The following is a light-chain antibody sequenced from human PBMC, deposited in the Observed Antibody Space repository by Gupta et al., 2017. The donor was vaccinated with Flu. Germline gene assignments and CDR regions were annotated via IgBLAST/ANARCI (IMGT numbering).Light chain of an antibody. Sequence: DIVMTQFPLSLPVTPGEPASISCRSSQSLLHSNGFNYLDWYLQKPGQSPQLLIYLGSNRASGVPDRFSGSGSGTDFTLKISRVEAEDVGVYYCWQALQTPRTFGQGTKVEIK. V-gene: IGKV2-28*01. CDR2: LGS. CDR1: QSLLHSNGFNY. CDR3: WQALQTPRT. J-gene: IGKJ1*01.